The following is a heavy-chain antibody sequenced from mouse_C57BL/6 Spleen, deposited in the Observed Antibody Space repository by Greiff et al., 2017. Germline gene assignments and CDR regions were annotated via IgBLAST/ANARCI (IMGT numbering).Heavy chain of an antibody. Sequence: QVQLQQSGPELVKPGASVKISCKASGYAFSSSCMNWLKQRPGKGLEWIGRIYPGDGDTNYNGKFKGKATLTADKSSSTAYMQLSSLTSEDSAVYFCARRLYYGNYFDYWGQGTTLTVSS. J-gene: IGHJ2*01. CDR2: IYPGDGDT. CDR3: ARRLYYGNYFDY. D-gene: IGHD2-1*01. V-gene: IGHV1-82*01. CDR1: GYAFSSSC.